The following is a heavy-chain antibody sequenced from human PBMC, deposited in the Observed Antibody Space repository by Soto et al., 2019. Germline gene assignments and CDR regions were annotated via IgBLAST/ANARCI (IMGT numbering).Heavy chain of an antibody. Sequence: PGGSLRLSCAASGFTFSSYAMSWVRQAPGKGLEWVSIISDSVSSTDYADSVKGRFTISRDNSKNTLYLQLNSLTAEVTAVYFCAKSPDYYDRFDCWGQGTPVTVSS. V-gene: IGHV3-23*01. J-gene: IGHJ4*02. CDR1: GFTFSSYA. D-gene: IGHD3-22*01. CDR3: AKSPDYYDRFDC. CDR2: ISDSVSST.